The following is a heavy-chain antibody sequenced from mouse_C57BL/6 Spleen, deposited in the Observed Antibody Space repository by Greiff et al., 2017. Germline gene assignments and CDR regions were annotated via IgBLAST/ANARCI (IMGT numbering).Heavy chain of an antibody. Sequence: QVTLKVSGPGILQPSQTLSLTCSSSGFSLSTFGMGVVWIRQPSGKGLEWLAHIWWDDDKYYNPALKSRLTISKDTSKNQVFLKIASVDTADTATYYCARMGNWDANFDYWGQGTTLTVSS. D-gene: IGHD4-1*01. J-gene: IGHJ2*01. CDR3: ARMGNWDANFDY. CDR2: IWWDDDK. CDR1: GFSLSTFGMG. V-gene: IGHV8-8*01.